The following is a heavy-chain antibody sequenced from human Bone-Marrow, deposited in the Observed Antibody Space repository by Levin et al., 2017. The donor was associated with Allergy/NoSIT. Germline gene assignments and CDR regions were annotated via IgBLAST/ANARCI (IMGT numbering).Heavy chain of an antibody. V-gene: IGHV3-48*02. CDR2: ISASSSNR. J-gene: IGHJ4*02. D-gene: IGHD2-15*01. Sequence: PGGSLRLSCTGSGFSFDTYSMIWVRQAPGKGLEWLSYISASSSNRFYADSVRGRFTISRDNAKNSLYLQMSSLRDEDTAVYYCARAWREDSWRGYCGGGSCSLGGFWGQGTLVTVSS. CDR3: ARAWREDSWRGYCGGGSCSLGGF. CDR1: GFSFDTYS.